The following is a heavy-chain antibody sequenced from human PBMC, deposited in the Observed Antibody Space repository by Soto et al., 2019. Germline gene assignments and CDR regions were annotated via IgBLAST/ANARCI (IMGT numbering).Heavy chain of an antibody. D-gene: IGHD5-18*01. J-gene: IGHJ4*02. CDR2: ISRSSSTI. V-gene: IGHV3-48*02. CDR1: GFTFSSYS. Sequence: EVQLVESGGGLVQPGGSLRLSCAASGFTFSSYSMNWVRQAPGKGLEWVSYISRSSSTIYYADPVKGRFTISRDNAKNTLYLQMNSLRDEDTAVYYCARESWIQLWSYDYWGQGTLVTVSS. CDR3: ARESWIQLWSYDY.